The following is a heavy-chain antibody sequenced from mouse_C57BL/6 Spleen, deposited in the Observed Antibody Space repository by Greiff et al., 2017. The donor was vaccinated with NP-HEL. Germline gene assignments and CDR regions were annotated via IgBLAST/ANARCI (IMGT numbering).Heavy chain of an antibody. Sequence: QVQLQQSGAELVRPGASVTLSCKASGYTFTDYEMHWVKQTPVHGLEWIGAIDPETGGTAYNQKFKGKAILTADKSSSTAYMELRSLTSEDSAVYYCTRYPSLTVRYFDVWGTGTTVTVSS. V-gene: IGHV1-15*01. D-gene: IGHD6-1*01. CDR2: IDPETGGT. CDR3: TRYPSLTVRYFDV. CDR1: GYTFTDYE. J-gene: IGHJ1*03.